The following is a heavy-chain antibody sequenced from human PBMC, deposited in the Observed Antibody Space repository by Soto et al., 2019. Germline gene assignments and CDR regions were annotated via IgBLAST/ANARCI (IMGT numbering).Heavy chain of an antibody. D-gene: IGHD1-26*01. CDR3: ALREWELRGY. V-gene: IGHV3-23*01. J-gene: IGHJ4*02. CDR2: ISGSGGST. Sequence: GGSLRLSCAASGFTFSSYAMSWVRQAPRKGLEWVSAISGSGGSTYYADSVKGRFTISRDNSKNTLYLQMNSLRAEDTAVYYCALREWELRGYWGQGTLVTVSS. CDR1: GFTFSSYA.